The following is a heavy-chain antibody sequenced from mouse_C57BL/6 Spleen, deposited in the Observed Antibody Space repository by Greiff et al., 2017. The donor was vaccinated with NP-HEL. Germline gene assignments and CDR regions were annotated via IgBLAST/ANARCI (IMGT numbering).Heavy chain of an antibody. D-gene: IGHD2-5*01. Sequence: EVQLVESEGGLVQPGSSMKLSCTASGFTFSDYYMAWVRQVPEKGLEWVANINYDGSSTYYLDSLKSRFIISRDNAKNILYLQMSSLKSEDTATYYGARGDSNPYAMDYWGQGTSVTVSS. CDR3: ARGDSNPYAMDY. J-gene: IGHJ4*01. CDR2: INYDGSST. V-gene: IGHV5-16*01. CDR1: GFTFSDYY.